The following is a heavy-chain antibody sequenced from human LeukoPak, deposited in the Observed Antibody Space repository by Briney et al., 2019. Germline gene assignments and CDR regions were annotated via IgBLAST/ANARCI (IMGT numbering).Heavy chain of an antibody. J-gene: IGHJ6*02. Sequence: SETLSLTCTVSGGSISSYYWSWIRQPPGKGLEWIGYIYYSGSTNYNPSLKSRVTISVDTSKNQFSLKLSSVTAADTAVYYCARDPYSGSYYYGMDVWGQGTTVTVSS. CDR2: IYYSGST. V-gene: IGHV4-59*01. CDR3: ARDPYSGSYYYGMDV. D-gene: IGHD1-26*01. CDR1: GGSISSYY.